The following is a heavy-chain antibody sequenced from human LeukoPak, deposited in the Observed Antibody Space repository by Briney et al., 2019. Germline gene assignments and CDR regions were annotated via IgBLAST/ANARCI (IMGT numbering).Heavy chain of an antibody. Sequence: GGSLRLSCAASGFTFSSYSMNWVRQAPGKGLEWISYITSDSDTIYIADSVRGRCTISRDNAKRSLYLQIDSLRVEDSALYYCARGGFGEFPFDYWGQGTLVTVSP. D-gene: IGHD3-10*01. CDR3: ARGGFGEFPFDY. J-gene: IGHJ4*02. CDR2: ITSDSDTI. CDR1: GFTFSSYS. V-gene: IGHV3-48*01.